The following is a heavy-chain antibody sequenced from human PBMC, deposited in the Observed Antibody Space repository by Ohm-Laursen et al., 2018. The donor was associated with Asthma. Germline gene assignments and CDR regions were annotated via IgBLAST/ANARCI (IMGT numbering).Heavy chain of an antibody. CDR3: TRREYSDSRILAFDL. CDR2: INPLGYEK. D-gene: IGHD3-22*01. V-gene: IGHV3-7*01. CDR1: GVAFTDSW. J-gene: IGHJ3*01. Sequence: SLRLSCAASGVAFTDSWMSWVRQLPGGSLEWVAKINPLGYEKYYMDSVRGRFTVSRDNAKNSLYLQMNSLRAEDTAVYYCTRREYSDSRILAFDLWGQGTRVTVSS.